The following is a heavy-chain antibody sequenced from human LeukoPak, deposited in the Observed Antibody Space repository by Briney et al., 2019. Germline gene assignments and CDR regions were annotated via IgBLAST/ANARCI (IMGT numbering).Heavy chain of an antibody. J-gene: IGHJ4*02. CDR3: AREPLPIAAAGSSFDY. V-gene: IGHV4-4*02. Sequence: SETLSLTCAVSGGSISSSNWWSWVRQPPGKGLEWIGYIYHSGSTYYNPSLKSRVTISVDRSKNQFSLKLSSVTAADTAVYYCAREPLPIAAAGSSFDYWGQGTLVTVSS. D-gene: IGHD6-13*01. CDR1: GGSISSSNW. CDR2: IYHSGST.